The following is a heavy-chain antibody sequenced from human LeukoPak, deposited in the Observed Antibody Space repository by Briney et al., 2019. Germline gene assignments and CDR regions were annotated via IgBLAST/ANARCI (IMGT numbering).Heavy chain of an antibody. J-gene: IGHJ4*02. CDR2: ISSSSSTI. CDR1: GFTFSSYS. Sequence: GGTLRLSCAASGFTFSSYSMNWVRQAPGKGLEWVSYISSSSSTIYYADSVKGRFTISRDNAKNSLYLQMDSLRAEDTAVYYCARGGMGSGWYFVYWGQGTLVTVSS. D-gene: IGHD6-19*01. CDR3: ARGGMGSGWYFVY. V-gene: IGHV3-48*01.